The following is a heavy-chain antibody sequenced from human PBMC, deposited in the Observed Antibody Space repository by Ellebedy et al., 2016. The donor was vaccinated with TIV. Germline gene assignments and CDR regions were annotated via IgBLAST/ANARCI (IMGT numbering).Heavy chain of an antibody. Sequence: ASVKVSCXASESTFTVYYMHWVRQAPGRGLEWMGWIDPNSGGTNYAQKFLGRVTMTRDTSINTAYMQLDGLTSDDTALYYCATDPLDYWGQGTLVNVSS. CDR3: ATDPLDY. J-gene: IGHJ4*02. CDR1: ESTFTVYY. CDR2: IDPNSGGT. V-gene: IGHV1-2*02.